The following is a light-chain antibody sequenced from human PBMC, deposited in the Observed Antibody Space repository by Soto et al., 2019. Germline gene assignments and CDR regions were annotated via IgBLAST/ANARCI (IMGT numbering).Light chain of an antibody. CDR1: SSDVGGYNF. V-gene: IGLV2-8*01. CDR3: SSYTSRSIVV. CDR2: EVT. J-gene: IGLJ2*01. Sequence: QSALTQPPSASGSPGQSVTISCTGTSSDVGGYNFVSWYQQHPGKAPQLIIYEVTKRPSGVPDRFSGSKSGNTASLTVSGLQAEDEADYYCSSYTSRSIVVFGGGTKLTVL.